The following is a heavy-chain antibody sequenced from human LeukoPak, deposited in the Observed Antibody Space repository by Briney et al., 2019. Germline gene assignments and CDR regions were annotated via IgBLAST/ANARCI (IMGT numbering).Heavy chain of an antibody. V-gene: IGHV4-59*01. J-gene: IGHJ4*02. Sequence: SETLSLTCTVSGGSISGYYWSWIRQPPGKGLEWIGYIYYSGSTNYNPSLKSRVTISVDTSKNQFSLKLSSVTAADTAVYYCAGTTTAVFDYWGQGTLVTVSS. CDR1: GGSISGYY. CDR3: AGTTTAVFDY. D-gene: IGHD1-26*01. CDR2: IYYSGST.